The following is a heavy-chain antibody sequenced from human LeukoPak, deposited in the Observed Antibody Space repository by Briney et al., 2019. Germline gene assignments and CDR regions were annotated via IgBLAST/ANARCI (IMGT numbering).Heavy chain of an antibody. CDR1: GFTFSNYD. CDR2: IGTAGDT. V-gene: IGHV3-13*04. D-gene: IGHD6-13*01. J-gene: IGHJ2*01. CDR3: ARVRAAAGANWYFDL. Sequence: GGSLRLSCAVSGFTFSNYDMHWVRQVTGKGLELVSAIGTAGDTYYLGSVKGRFTISRENAKSSSYLQMNSLRVGDTAIYYCARVRAAAGANWYFDLWGRGTLVTVSS.